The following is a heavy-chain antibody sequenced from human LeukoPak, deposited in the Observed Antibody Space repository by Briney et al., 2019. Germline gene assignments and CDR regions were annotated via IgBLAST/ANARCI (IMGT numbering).Heavy chain of an antibody. Sequence: GGSLRLSCAASGFSFSTYWMHWVRQAPGKGLVWVSRIHSDGSSTDYADSVKGRFTISRDNSKNTLSLQMNSLRAEDTALYYCAKAVASGRSFDYWGQGALVTVSS. CDR2: IHSDGSST. J-gene: IGHJ4*02. CDR3: AKAVASGRSFDY. CDR1: GFSFSTYW. D-gene: IGHD6-19*01. V-gene: IGHV3-74*01.